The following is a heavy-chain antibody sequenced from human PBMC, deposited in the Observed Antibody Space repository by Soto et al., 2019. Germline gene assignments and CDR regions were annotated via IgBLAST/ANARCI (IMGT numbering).Heavy chain of an antibody. J-gene: IGHJ6*02. CDR2: IHYSGSI. D-gene: IGHD2-21*02. CDR3: AREDDGGDRDYYGLDV. CDR1: GGSISYEYYH. V-gene: IGHV4-30-4*08. Sequence: QVQLQQSGPGLMKPSQTLSLTCTVSGGSISYEYYHWTWIRQSPGKGLEWIGYIHYSGSIIYNPSFKRRVTLSVDTSKNQFSLQLSSVTAADTAVYFCAREDDGGDRDYYGLDVWGQGTTVTVSS.